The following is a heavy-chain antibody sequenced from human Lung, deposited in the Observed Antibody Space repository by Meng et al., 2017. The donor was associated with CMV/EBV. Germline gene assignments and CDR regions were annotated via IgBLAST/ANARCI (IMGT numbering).Heavy chain of an antibody. CDR3: TKGTGGYSYGYNAFDI. Sequence: SXRLXCAASGFTFDDYAMHWVRQAPGKGLEWVSGISWNSGSIGYADPVKGRFTISRDNAKNSLYLQMNSLRAEDTALYYCTKGTGGYSYGYNAFDIWGRGTXVTSSS. V-gene: IGHV3-9*01. D-gene: IGHD5-18*01. CDR2: ISWNSGSI. CDR1: GFTFDDYA. J-gene: IGHJ3*02.